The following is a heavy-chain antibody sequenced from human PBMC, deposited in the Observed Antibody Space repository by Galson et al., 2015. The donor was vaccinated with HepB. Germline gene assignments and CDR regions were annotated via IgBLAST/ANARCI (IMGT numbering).Heavy chain of an antibody. CDR3: AREREVYFDWLLNYFDY. D-gene: IGHD3-9*01. CDR2: INSDGSST. J-gene: IGHJ4*02. Sequence: SLRLSCAASGFTFSSYWMHWVRQAPGKGLVWVSRINSDGSSTSYADSVKGRFTISRDNAKNTLYLQMNSLRAEDTAVYYCAREREVYFDWLLNYFDYWGQGTLVTVSS. V-gene: IGHV3-74*01. CDR1: GFTFSSYW.